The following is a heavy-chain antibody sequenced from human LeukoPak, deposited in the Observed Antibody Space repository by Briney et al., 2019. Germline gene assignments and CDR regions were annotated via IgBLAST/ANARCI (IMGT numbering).Heavy chain of an antibody. CDR3: ARRTYYDFWSGSRPKRYNWFDP. J-gene: IGHJ5*02. Sequence: SETPSLTCTVSGGSISSYYWSWIRQPPGKGLEWIGYIYYSGSTNYNPSLKSRVTISVDTSKSQFSLKLSSVTAADTAVYYCARRTYYDFWSGSRPKRYNWFDPWGQGTLVTVSS. CDR1: GGSISSYY. V-gene: IGHV4-59*12. D-gene: IGHD3-3*01. CDR2: IYYSGST.